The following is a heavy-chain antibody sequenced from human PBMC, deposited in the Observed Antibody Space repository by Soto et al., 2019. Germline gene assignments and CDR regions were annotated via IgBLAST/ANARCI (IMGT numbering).Heavy chain of an antibody. J-gene: IGHJ4*02. CDR1: GFIFSNYA. V-gene: IGHV3-23*01. D-gene: IGHD6-13*01. Sequence: GGSLRLSCKASGFIFSNYAMSWVRQAPGKGLQWVSAIGGSGGDTYYADSVKGRFTISRDNSRDTLHLQMSSLRADDTAIYYCAVPTGIELTRPDYWGQGTLVTVSS. CDR3: AVPTGIELTRPDY. CDR2: IGGSGGDT.